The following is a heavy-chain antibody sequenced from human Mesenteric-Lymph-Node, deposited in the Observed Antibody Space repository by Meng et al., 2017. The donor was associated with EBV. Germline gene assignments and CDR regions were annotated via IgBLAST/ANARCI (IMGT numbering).Heavy chain of an antibody. CDR2: IWNHGRSD. CDR3: ARDDDTSGHYSYFGY. CDR1: GFTFSSYG. Sequence: QVWRVGGGGGGVQPGRCLRLSCAASGFTFSSYGMHWVRQAPGKGLEWVGGIWNHGRSDLYADSVKGRFTISRDNSKNTLYLQMNSLRAEDTAIYYCARDDDTSGHYSYFGYWGQGTLVTVSS. D-gene: IGHD3-22*01. V-gene: IGHV3-33*01. J-gene: IGHJ4*02.